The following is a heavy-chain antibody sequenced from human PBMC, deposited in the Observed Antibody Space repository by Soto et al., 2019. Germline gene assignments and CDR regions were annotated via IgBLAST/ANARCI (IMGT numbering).Heavy chain of an antibody. Sequence: GGSLRLSCAASGFTFSSYEMNWVRQAPGKGLEWVSYISSSGSTIYYADSVKGRFTISRDNAKNSLYLQMNSLRAEDTAVYYCARVAHCSGGSCYLYDAFDIWGQGTMVTVSS. D-gene: IGHD2-15*01. CDR1: GFTFSSYE. CDR3: ARVAHCSGGSCYLYDAFDI. CDR2: ISSSGSTI. V-gene: IGHV3-48*03. J-gene: IGHJ3*02.